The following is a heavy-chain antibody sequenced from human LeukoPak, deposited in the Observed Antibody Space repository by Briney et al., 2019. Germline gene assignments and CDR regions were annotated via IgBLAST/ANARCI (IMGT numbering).Heavy chain of an antibody. V-gene: IGHV3-7*05. CDR3: AKDIQPYYDSSGPHSGAFDI. CDR2: IKEEESDK. CDR1: GFTLSRYW. Sequence: GGSLRLSCAVCGFTLSRYWMRGVREARGKGVEWVANIKEEESDKNYVASVKCRFTISRDNSKNSLYLQMNSLRTEDTALYYCAKDIQPYYDSSGPHSGAFDIWGQGTMVTVSS. D-gene: IGHD3-22*01. J-gene: IGHJ3*02.